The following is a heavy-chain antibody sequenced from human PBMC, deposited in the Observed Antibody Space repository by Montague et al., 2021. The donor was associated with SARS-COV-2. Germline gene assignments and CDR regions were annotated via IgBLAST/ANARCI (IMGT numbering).Heavy chain of an antibody. D-gene: IGHD5-24*01. CDR2: IYHSGRT. Sequence: SETRSLTCAVSGGSISSNNWWNWVRQAPGKGLEWIGEIYHSGRTNYNPSLKSRVTISVDKSKNQYSLILSSVTAAATAVYYCAREGSRDGYNEGFDYWGQGTLVTVSP. V-gene: IGHV4-4*02. CDR3: AREGSRDGYNEGFDY. CDR1: GGSISSNNW. J-gene: IGHJ4*02.